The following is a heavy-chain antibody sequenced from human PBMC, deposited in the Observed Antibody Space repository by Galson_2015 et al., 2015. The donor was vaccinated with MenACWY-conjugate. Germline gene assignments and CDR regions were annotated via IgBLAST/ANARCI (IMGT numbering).Heavy chain of an antibody. CDR1: GYYFTRYW. Sequence: QSGAEVTQPGESLTISCKGSGYYFTRYWIAWVRQIPGKGLEWMGLISPGDSNTRYSPSFQGQVTISADESISTAYLQWSSLKASDTAMYYCARHPPGGRGMDVWGQGTTVTVSS. D-gene: IGHD1-26*01. CDR2: ISPGDSNT. J-gene: IGHJ6*02. V-gene: IGHV5-51*01. CDR3: ARHPPGGRGMDV.